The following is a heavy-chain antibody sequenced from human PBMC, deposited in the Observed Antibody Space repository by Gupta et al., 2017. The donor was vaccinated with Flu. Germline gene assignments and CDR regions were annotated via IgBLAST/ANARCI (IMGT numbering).Heavy chain of an antibody. CDR2: ISYDGSNK. CDR1: TFSSDG. CDR3: AKVVIISGGDY. D-gene: IGHD3-3*01. V-gene: IGHV3-30*18. Sequence: TFSSDGLHWVRKAPGKGLEWVAVISYDGSNKYYADSVKGRFTISRDNSKNTLYLQMNSLRAEDTAVYYCAKVVIISGGDYWGQGTLVTVSS. J-gene: IGHJ4*02.